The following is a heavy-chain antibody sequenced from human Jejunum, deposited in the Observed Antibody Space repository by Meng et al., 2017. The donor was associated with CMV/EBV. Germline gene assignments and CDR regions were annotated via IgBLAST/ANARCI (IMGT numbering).Heavy chain of an antibody. CDR2: ISPRGRT. Sequence: SVASIPGPDWWHWVRQPPGKGLEWIGEISPRGRTNYDPSLKSRVTISADKSKNQFSLNLNSVTAADTAIYYCARGLDTSGYYSFFDFWGQGTLVPSPQ. CDR1: VASIPGPDW. V-gene: IGHV4-4*02. CDR3: ARGLDTSGYYSFFDF. D-gene: IGHD3-22*01. J-gene: IGHJ4*02.